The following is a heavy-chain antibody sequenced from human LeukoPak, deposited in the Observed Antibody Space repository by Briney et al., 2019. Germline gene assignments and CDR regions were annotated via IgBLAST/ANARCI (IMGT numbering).Heavy chain of an antibody. D-gene: IGHD1-1*01. CDR1: GFTVSSYY. CDR3: ARRRSGSDAIDI. V-gene: IGHV3-53*01. CDR2: IYSGGST. Sequence: PGGSLRLSCAASGFTVSSYYMSWVRQAPGKGLEWVSVIYSGGSTYYSASVKGRFTISRDNSKNTLYLQMISLRAEDTAVYYCARRRSGSDAIDIWGQGKMVTASS. J-gene: IGHJ3*02.